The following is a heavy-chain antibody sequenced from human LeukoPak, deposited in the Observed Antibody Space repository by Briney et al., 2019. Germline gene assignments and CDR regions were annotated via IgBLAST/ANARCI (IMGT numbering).Heavy chain of an antibody. J-gene: IGHJ6*03. CDR1: GGSISSRSNY. CDR3: ARHGSYYYYMDV. CDR2: IYYSGST. V-gene: IGHV4-39*01. D-gene: IGHD3-16*01. Sequence: SETLSLTCTVSGGSISSRSNYWGWIRQPPGKGLEWIGTIYYSGSTYYNPSLKSRVTISVDTSKLQFSLMLTSVTAADTAVYYCARHGSYYYYMDVWGKGTTVTVSS.